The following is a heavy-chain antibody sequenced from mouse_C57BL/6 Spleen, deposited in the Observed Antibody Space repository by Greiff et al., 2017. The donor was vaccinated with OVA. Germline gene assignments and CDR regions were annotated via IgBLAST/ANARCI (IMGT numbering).Heavy chain of an antibody. CDR3: TRRGNYYGSSSLDV. CDR2: IDPETGGT. Sequence: QVQLQQSGAELVRPGASVTLSCKASGYTFTDYEMHWVKQTPVHGLEWIGAIDPETGGTAYNQKFKGKAILTADKSSSTAYMELRSLTSEDSAVYYCTRRGNYYGSSSLDVWGTGTTVTVSS. V-gene: IGHV1-15*01. CDR1: GYTFTDYE. D-gene: IGHD1-1*01. J-gene: IGHJ1*03.